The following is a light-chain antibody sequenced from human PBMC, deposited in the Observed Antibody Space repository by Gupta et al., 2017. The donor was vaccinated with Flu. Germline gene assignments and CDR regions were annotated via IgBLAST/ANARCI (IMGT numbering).Light chain of an antibody. CDR3: QQEYEWART. CDR1: QSLANN. CDR2: GAS. V-gene: IGKV3-15*01. Sequence: PATLSVSPGERATLSCRASQSLANNLASFQQRPGQTPRLLLYGASTSFTNVPARFSGSGSARDFTLTIISLLSQDFAVSYCQQEYEWARTFGQGTKVEVK. J-gene: IGKJ1*01.